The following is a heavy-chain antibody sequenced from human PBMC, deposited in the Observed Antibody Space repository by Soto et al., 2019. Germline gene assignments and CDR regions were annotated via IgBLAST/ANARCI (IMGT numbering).Heavy chain of an antibody. V-gene: IGHV3-23*01. D-gene: IGHD6-13*01. CDR3: AYSSTPFDY. Sequence: EVQLLESGGGLVQPGGSLRLSCAASGFTFSSYAMSWVRQAPGKGLEWVSAISGSGGSTYYADSVKGRFTISRDNSKTPLYRQMNSLRAEDTAVYYCAYSSTPFDYWGQGTLVTVS. CDR2: ISGSGGST. CDR1: GFTFSSYA. J-gene: IGHJ4*02.